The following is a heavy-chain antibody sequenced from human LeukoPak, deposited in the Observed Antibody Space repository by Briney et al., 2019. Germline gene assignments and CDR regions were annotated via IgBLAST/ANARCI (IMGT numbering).Heavy chain of an antibody. CDR2: ISSSSSYI. D-gene: IGHD6-19*01. CDR3: ARQMIWQWLLPRPNDAFDI. V-gene: IGHV3-21*01. J-gene: IGHJ3*02. Sequence: GSLRLSCAASGFTFSSYSMYWVRQAPGKGLEWVSSISSSSSYIYYADSVKGRFTISRDNAKNSLYLQMNSLRAEDTAVYYCARQMIWQWLLPRPNDAFDIWGQGTMVTVSS. CDR1: GFTFSSYS.